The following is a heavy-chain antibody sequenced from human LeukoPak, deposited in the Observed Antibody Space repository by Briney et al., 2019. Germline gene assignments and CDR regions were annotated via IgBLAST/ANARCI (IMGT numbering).Heavy chain of an antibody. V-gene: IGHV1-46*01. CDR2: INPSGGST. CDR3: ARDVRGVRDPSDY. J-gene: IGHJ4*02. Sequence: ASVKVSCKASGYTFTSYYMHWVRQAPGQGLEWMGIINPSGGSTSYAQKLQGRVTMTTDTSTSTAYMELRSLRSDDTAVYYCARDVRGVRDPSDYWGQGTLVTVSS. CDR1: GYTFTSYY. D-gene: IGHD3-10*01.